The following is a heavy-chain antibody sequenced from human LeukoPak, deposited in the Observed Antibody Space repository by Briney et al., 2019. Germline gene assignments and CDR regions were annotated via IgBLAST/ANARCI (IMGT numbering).Heavy chain of an antibody. Sequence: SETLSLTCAVYGGSFSGFSWSWIRQPPGKGLEWIGEISHSGRTKYNPSLKSRVTIFLDTSKNQFSLKVTSVTAADTAIYYCASGGRGAAARLLVYWGQGTLVTVSS. D-gene: IGHD6-13*01. V-gene: IGHV4-34*01. CDR2: ISHSGRT. CDR3: ASGGRGAAARLLVY. CDR1: GGSFSGFS. J-gene: IGHJ4*02.